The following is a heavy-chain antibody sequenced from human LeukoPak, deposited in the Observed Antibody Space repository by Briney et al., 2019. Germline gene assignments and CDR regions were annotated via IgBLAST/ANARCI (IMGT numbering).Heavy chain of an antibody. CDR2: INHSGST. CDR3: ARRIVGATMSFDY. Sequence: PSETLSLTCTVSGDSISSGYYWSWIRQPPGKGLEWIGEINHSGSTNYNPSLKSRVTISVDTSKNQFSLKLSSVTAADTAVYYCARRIVGATMSFDYWGQGTLVTVSS. J-gene: IGHJ4*02. D-gene: IGHD1-26*01. CDR1: GDSISSGYY. V-gene: IGHV4-34*01.